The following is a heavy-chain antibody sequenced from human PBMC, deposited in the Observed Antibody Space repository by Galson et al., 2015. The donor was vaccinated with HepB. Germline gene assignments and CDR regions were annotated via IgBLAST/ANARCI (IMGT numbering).Heavy chain of an antibody. CDR2: IYYSGST. D-gene: IGHD2-21*02. V-gene: IGHV4-31*03. Sequence: TLSLTCTVSGGSISSGGYYWSWIRQHPGKGLEWIGYIYYSGSTYCNPSLKSRVTISVDTSKNQFSLKLSSVTAADTAVYYCARVQATVVVTAIPSLFDLWGRGTLVTVSS. J-gene: IGHJ2*01. CDR1: GGSISSGGYY. CDR3: ARVQATVVVTAIPSLFDL.